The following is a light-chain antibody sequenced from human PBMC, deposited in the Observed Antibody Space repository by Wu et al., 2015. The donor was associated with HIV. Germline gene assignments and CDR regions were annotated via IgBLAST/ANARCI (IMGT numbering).Light chain of an antibody. Sequence: EIVMTQSPATLSVSPGERATLSCRASQSIDSNVAWYQQKPGQAPRLLIYDAFYRATGIPARFSGSGSGTDFTLTISSLESEDFVVYYCQQRGNWPLTFGQGTRLEIK. CDR2: DAF. J-gene: IGKJ5*01. CDR3: QQRGNWPLT. CDR1: QSIDSN. V-gene: IGKV3-11*01.